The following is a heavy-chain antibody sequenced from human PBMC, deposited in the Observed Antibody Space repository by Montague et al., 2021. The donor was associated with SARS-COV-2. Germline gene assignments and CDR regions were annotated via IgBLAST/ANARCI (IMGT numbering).Heavy chain of an antibody. Sequence: SLRLSCAASGFSFSSYWMSWVRQAPGKGQEWVANIKQDGSEKYYVDSVKGRFTISRDNAKHSLYLQMSSLRAEDTAVYYCARVPSSSWYFEYWGQGTLVTVSS. CDR1: GFSFSSYW. J-gene: IGHJ4*02. V-gene: IGHV3-7*01. CDR3: ARVPSSSWYFEY. D-gene: IGHD6-13*01. CDR2: IKQDGSEK.